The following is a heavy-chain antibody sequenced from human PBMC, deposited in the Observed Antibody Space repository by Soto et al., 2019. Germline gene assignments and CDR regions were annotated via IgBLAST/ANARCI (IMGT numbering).Heavy chain of an antibody. CDR1: GKAFTSFW. Sequence: PGESLKISSKISGKAFTSFWVVWVRQMPGRGLEWMGNIYPGDSDTRYTPPFQGQVTISADKSTNTAYLQWHSLQASDTALYYCAKQDDRGALEIWGQGTKVTVSS. D-gene: IGHD3-22*01. J-gene: IGHJ3*02. V-gene: IGHV5-51*01. CDR2: IYPGDSDT. CDR3: AKQDDRGALEI.